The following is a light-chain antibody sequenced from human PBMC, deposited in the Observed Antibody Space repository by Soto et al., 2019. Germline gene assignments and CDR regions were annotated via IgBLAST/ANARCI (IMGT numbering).Light chain of an antibody. V-gene: IGLV2-23*02. CDR2: EVT. CDR3: YSFTGTSTSLFV. J-gene: IGLJ1*01. Sequence: QSVLTQPASVSGSPGQSITISCTGTSRDIGTSNLVSWYQQYPGKAPKLMIYEVTKRPSGISYRFSGSKSGNTASLTISGLQPEDEADYYCYSFTGTSTSLFVFGTGTKVNVL. CDR1: SRDIGTSNL.